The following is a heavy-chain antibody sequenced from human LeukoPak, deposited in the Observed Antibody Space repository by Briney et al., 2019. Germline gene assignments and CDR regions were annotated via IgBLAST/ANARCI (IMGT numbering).Heavy chain of an antibody. CDR3: ARDYRYYYGSGSYYY. J-gene: IGHJ4*02. V-gene: IGHV3-66*01. Sequence: GGSLRLSCAASGFTVSSNYMSWVRQAPGKGLEWVSVIYSGGSTYYADSVKGRFTISRDNSKNTLYLQMNSPRAEDTAVYYCARDYRYYYGSGSYYYWGQGTLVTVSS. CDR1: GFTVSSNY. D-gene: IGHD3-10*01. CDR2: IYSGGST.